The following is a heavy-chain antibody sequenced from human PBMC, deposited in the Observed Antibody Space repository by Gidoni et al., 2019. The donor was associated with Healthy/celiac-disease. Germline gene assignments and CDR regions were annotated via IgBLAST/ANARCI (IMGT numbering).Heavy chain of an antibody. CDR1: GYNFTSYY. Sequence: QVQLVQSGAEVKKPGASVKVSCKASGYNFTSYYMHWVRQAPGQGLEWMGIINPSGGSTSYAQKFQGRVTMTRDTSTSTVYMELSSLRSEDTAVYYCARDRGYYYDSSGYYALGYWGQGTLVTVSS. CDR2: INPSGGST. D-gene: IGHD3-22*01. V-gene: IGHV1-46*03. J-gene: IGHJ4*02. CDR3: ARDRGYYYDSSGYYALGY.